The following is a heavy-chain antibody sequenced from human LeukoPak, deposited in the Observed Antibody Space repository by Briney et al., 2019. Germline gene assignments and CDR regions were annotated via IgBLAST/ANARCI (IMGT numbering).Heavy chain of an antibody. V-gene: IGHV3-7*01. CDR3: ARDVQILWRYFDY. D-gene: IGHD3-3*01. CDR1: GFTFSSYW. CDR2: IKQDGSEK. J-gene: IGHJ4*02. Sequence: PGGSLRLSCAASGFTFSSYWMSWVRQAPGKGLEWVANIKQDGSEKYYVDSVKGRFTISRDNAKNSLYLQMNSLRAEDTAVYYCARDVQILWRYFDYWGQGTLVTVSS.